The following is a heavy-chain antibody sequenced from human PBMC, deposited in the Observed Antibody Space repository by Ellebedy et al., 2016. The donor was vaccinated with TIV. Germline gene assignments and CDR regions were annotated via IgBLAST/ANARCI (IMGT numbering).Heavy chain of an antibody. V-gene: IGHV1-69*04. CDR2: IIPILGKP. Sequence: AASVKVSCKASGATFSTYAINWVRQAPGQGLEGMGRIIPILGKPNNAQKFQGRVTINADKSTSTAYMELSSLRSEDTAVYYCARLASYMADMDVWGQGTTVTVSS. J-gene: IGHJ6*02. CDR3: ARLASYMADMDV. D-gene: IGHD2-15*01. CDR1: GATFSTYA.